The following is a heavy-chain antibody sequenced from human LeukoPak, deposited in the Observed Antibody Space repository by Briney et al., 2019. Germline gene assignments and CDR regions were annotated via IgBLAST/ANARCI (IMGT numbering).Heavy chain of an antibody. CDR2: INTNTGNP. Sequence: PAASVKVSCKASGYTFTSYAMNWVRQAPGQGLEWMGWINTNTGNPTYAQGFTGRFVFSLDTSVSTAYLQISSLKAEDTAVYYCARVDAQAYSGYDDYYYYYGMDVWGQGTTVTVSS. V-gene: IGHV7-4-1*02. CDR3: ARVDAQAYSGYDDYYYYYGMDV. CDR1: GYTFTSYA. J-gene: IGHJ6*02. D-gene: IGHD5-12*01.